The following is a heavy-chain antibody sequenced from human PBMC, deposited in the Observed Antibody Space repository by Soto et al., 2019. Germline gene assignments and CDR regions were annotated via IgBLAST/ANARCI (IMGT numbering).Heavy chain of an antibody. CDR3: APTYYYDSSGYSGFDY. CDR1: GYTFTGYY. CDR2: INPNSGGT. J-gene: IGHJ4*02. V-gene: IGHV1-2*04. D-gene: IGHD3-22*01. Sequence: ASVKVSCKASGYTFTGYYMHWVRQAPGQGLEWMGWINPNSGGTNYAQKFQGWVTMTRDTSISTAYMELSRLRSDDTAVYYCAPTYYYDSSGYSGFDYWGQGTLVTVSS.